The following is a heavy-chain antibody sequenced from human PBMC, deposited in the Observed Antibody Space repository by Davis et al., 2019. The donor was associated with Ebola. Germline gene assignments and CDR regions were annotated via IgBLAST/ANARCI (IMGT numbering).Heavy chain of an antibody. J-gene: IGHJ4*02. V-gene: IGHV3-74*01. D-gene: IGHD3-22*01. CDR3: AKPNDSSGYYYDY. CDR1: GFTFSSYW. Sequence: PGGSLRLSCAASGFTFSSYWMHWVRQAPGKGLVWVSRINSDGSSTSYADSVKGRFTISRDNAKNSLYLQMNSLRAEDTALYYCAKPNDSSGYYYDYWGQGTLVTVSS. CDR2: INSDGSST.